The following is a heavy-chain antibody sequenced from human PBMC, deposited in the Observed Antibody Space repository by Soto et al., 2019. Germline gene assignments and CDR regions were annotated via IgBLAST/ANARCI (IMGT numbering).Heavy chain of an antibody. Sequence: SETLSLTCTVSGGSTSSDNYWSWIRQPPGKGLEWIGHIYYSGNTDYNPSLKSRLAISIDTSKNQFSLKLSSVTAADTAVYFCAREGGESSDGIYYCESWGQGSLVTV. V-gene: IGHV4-30-4*01. CDR2: IYYSGNT. J-gene: IGHJ4*02. D-gene: IGHD3-3*02. CDR1: GGSTSSDNY. CDR3: AREGGESSDGIYYCES.